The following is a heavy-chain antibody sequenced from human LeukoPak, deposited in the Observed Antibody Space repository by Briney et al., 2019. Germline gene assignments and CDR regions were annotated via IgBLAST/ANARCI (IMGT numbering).Heavy chain of an antibody. J-gene: IGHJ4*02. CDR3: TKWSGFGDD. Sequence: GGSLRLSCADSGFTFSSNSMTWVRQTPGKGLEWVSDISGRGDSTFYADSVKGRFTLSRDNSTNTLYLQMSSLRPEDTAVYYCTKWSGFGDDWGQGTLVTVSS. D-gene: IGHD3-10*01. CDR2: ISGRGDST. CDR1: GFTFSSNS. V-gene: IGHV3-23*01.